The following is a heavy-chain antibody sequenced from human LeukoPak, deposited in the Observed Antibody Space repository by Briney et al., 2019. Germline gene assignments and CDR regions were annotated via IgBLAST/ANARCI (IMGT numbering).Heavy chain of an antibody. CDR2: IYSGGST. CDR3: AKYLSSGKNLDY. D-gene: IGHD6-25*01. Sequence: GGSLRLSCAASGFTVSSNYMSWVRQAPGKGLEWVSVIYSGGSTYYADSVKGRFTISRDNSKNTLYLQMNSLRAEDTAVYYCAKYLSSGKNLDYWGQGTLVTVSS. CDR1: GFTVSSNY. J-gene: IGHJ4*02. V-gene: IGHV3-66*01.